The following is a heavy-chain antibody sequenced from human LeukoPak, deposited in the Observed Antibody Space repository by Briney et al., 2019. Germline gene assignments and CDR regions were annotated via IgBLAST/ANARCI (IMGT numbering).Heavy chain of an antibody. CDR3: ARGIDELACFDY. Sequence: GGSLRLSCAASGFTFSSYGMHWVRQAPGKGLERVAVIWYDGSNKYYADSVKGRFTISRDNSKNTLYLQMNSLRAEDTAVYYCARGIDELACFDYWGQGTLVTVSS. CDR2: IWYDGSNK. V-gene: IGHV3-33*01. CDR1: GFTFSSYG. D-gene: IGHD6-6*01. J-gene: IGHJ4*02.